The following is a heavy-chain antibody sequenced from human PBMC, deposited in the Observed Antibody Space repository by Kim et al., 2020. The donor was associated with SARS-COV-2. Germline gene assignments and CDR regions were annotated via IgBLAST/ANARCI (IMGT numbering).Heavy chain of an antibody. CDR3: ARDRRVEMATITTLSDAFDI. J-gene: IGHJ3*02. D-gene: IGHD5-12*01. CDR1: GFTFSSYS. Sequence: GGSLRLSCAASGFTFSSYSMNWVRQAPGKGLEWVSSISSSSSYIYYADSVKGRFTISRDNAKNSLYLQMNSLRAEDTAVYYCARDRRVEMATITTLSDAFDIWGQGTMVTVSS. V-gene: IGHV3-21*01. CDR2: ISSSSSYI.